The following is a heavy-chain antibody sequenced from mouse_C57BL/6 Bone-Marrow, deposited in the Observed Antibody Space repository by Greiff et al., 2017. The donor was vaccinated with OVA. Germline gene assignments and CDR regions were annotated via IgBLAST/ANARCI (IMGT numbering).Heavy chain of an antibody. J-gene: IGHJ4*01. CDR2: IYPRSGNT. CDR1: GYTFTSYG. Sequence: QVQLKESGAELARPGASVKLSCKASGYTFTSYGISWVKQRTGQGLEWIGEIYPRSGNTYYNEKFKGKATLTADKSSSTAYMELRSLTSEDSAVYFCARVLSNYYAMDYWGQGTSVTVSS. V-gene: IGHV1-81*01. CDR3: ARVLSNYYAMDY. D-gene: IGHD2-5*01.